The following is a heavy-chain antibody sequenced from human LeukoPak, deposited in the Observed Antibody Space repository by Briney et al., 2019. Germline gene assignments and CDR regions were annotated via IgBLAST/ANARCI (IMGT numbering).Heavy chain of an antibody. Sequence: ASVKVSCKASGGTFISYAISWVRQAPGQGLEWMGGSIPIFGTANYAQKFQGRVTITADESTSTAYMELSSLRSEDTAVYYCASRGNSNWFDPWGQGTLVTVSS. V-gene: IGHV1-69*13. J-gene: IGHJ5*02. D-gene: IGHD4-23*01. CDR1: GGTFISYA. CDR3: ASRGNSNWFDP. CDR2: SIPIFGTA.